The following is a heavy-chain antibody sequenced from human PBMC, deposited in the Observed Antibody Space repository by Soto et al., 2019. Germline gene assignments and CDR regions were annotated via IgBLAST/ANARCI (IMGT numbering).Heavy chain of an antibody. CDR2: IRSKAYGGTT. V-gene: IGHV3-49*03. CDR1: GFTFGDYA. CDR3: TRVISPWELLRGWFDP. J-gene: IGHJ5*02. Sequence: GGSLRLSCTASGFTFGDYAMSWFRQAPGKGLEWVGFIRSKAYGGTTEYAASVKGRFTISRDDSKSIAHLQMNSLKTEDTAVYYCTRVISPWELLRGWFDPWGQGTLVTVSS. D-gene: IGHD1-26*01.